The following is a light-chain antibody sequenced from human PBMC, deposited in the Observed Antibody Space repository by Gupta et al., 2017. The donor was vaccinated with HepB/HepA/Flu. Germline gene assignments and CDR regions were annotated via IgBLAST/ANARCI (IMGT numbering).Light chain of an antibody. CDR2: NDD. CDR3: AAWDNSRSGYV. Sequence: QSVLTPPPSASGTPGQRVTISCSGSSSNVGRDNVYWYQQLPGTAPKLLIYNDDQRPSGVPDRFSGSKSSTSASLAISGLRAEDEADYYCAAWDNSRSGYVFGTGTWVTVL. V-gene: IGLV1-47*02. CDR1: SSNVGRDN. J-gene: IGLJ1*01.